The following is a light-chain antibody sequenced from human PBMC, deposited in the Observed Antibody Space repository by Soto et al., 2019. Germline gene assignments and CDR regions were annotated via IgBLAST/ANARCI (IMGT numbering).Light chain of an antibody. CDR3: QQYGSSPRT. CDR2: GAS. J-gene: IGKJ1*01. CDR1: QSVSSN. V-gene: IGKV3-20*01. Sequence: EIEMTQSPATLSLSPGERATLYCWASQSVSSNLAWYQQKPGQAPRLLIYGASSRATGIPDKFSGSGSGTDFTLTISRLEPEDSAVYYCQQYGSSPRTFGQGTKVDIK.